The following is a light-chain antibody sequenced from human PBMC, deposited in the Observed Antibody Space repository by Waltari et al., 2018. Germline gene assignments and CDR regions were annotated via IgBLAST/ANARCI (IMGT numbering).Light chain of an antibody. CDR1: GNDIGSYNL. V-gene: IGLV2-23*02. J-gene: IGLJ3*02. Sequence: QSALTQPASVSGSPGPSSTISCTGTGNDIGSYNLLSWYQQHPGPAPRLIIYEVTKRPAGVSSRFSGSKSGNTASLTISGLQAEDEAKYFCCSYIGSNMLVFGGGTNLTVL. CDR2: EVT. CDR3: CSYIGSNMLV.